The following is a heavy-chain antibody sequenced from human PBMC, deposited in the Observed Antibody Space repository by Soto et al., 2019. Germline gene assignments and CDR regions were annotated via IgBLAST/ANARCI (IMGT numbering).Heavy chain of an antibody. CDR1: GGSISSSSYY. CDR2: IYYSGST. D-gene: IGHD3-3*01. Sequence: KTSETLSLTCTVSGGSISSSSYYWGWIRQPPGKGLEWIGSIYYSGSTYYNPSLKSRVTISVDTSKNQFSLKLSSVTAADTAVYYCARGHKYYDFWSGSGWNWVDPWGQGTLVTV. V-gene: IGHV4-39*01. CDR3: ARGHKYYDFWSGSGWNWVDP. J-gene: IGHJ5*02.